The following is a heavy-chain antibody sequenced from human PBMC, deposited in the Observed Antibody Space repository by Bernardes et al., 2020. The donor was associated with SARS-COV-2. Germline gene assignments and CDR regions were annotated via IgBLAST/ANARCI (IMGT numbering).Heavy chain of an antibody. CDR1: GGSISGYY. CDR3: ARGAGIPQVLDF. CDR2: LSYDGVS. J-gene: IGHJ4*02. Sequence: SETLSLTCTVSGGSISGYYWSWVRQPPGKGLEWIGYLSYDGVSNYSPSLESRVTISIDTSQNQFSLKLRSVTAGDTAVYYCARGAGIPQVLDFWARGTLVTVSS. V-gene: IGHV4-59*01.